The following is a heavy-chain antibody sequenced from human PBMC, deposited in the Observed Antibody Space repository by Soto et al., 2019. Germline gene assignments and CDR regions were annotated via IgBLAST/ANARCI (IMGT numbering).Heavy chain of an antibody. CDR3: ASSVDSSSWAELHYYYGMDF. CDR1: GGTFSSYA. J-gene: IGHJ6*02. Sequence: SVKVSCKASGGTFSSYAISWVRQAPGQGLEWMGGIIPIFGTANYAQKFQGRVPITADESTSTAYMELSSLRSEDTAVYYCASSVDSSSWAELHYYYGMDFWGQRTKVTVSS. CDR2: IIPIFGTA. D-gene: IGHD6-13*01. V-gene: IGHV1-69*13.